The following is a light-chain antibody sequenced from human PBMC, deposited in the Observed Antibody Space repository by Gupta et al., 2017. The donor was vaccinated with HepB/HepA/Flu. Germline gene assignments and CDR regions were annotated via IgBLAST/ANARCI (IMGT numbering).Light chain of an antibody. V-gene: IGKV3-20*01. CDR2: AAS. J-gene: IGKJ3*01. CDR1: QSISSNY. Sequence: EIVLTQSPGTLSLSPGERATLSCRASQSISSNYLAWYQQKPGQAPRLLIYAASSRATGIPDRFSGSGSGTDFTLTISRPEPEDFAVYYCQQYGSSPFTFGPGTKVDIK. CDR3: QQYGSSPFT.